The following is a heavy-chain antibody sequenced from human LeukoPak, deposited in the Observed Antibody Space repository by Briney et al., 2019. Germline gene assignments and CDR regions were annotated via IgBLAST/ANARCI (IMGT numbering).Heavy chain of an antibody. V-gene: IGHV3-23*01. CDR2: ISGSGGST. Sequence: GGSLRLSCAASGFTFSSYAMSWVRQAPGKGLEWVSAISGSGGSTYYAGSVKGRFTISRDNSKNTLYLQMNSLRAEDTAVYYCAKSGDCSSTSCYPHNWFDPWGQGTLDTVSS. J-gene: IGHJ5*02. CDR3: AKSGDCSSTSCYPHNWFDP. D-gene: IGHD2-2*01. CDR1: GFTFSSYA.